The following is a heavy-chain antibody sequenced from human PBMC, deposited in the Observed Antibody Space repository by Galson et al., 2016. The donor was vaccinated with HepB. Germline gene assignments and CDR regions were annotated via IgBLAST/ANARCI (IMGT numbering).Heavy chain of an antibody. CDR1: GFSLTNAEMG. D-gene: IGHD3-10*01. J-gene: IGHJ4*02. V-gene: IGHV2-26*01. CDR2: IFSDDEK. CDR3: ARIGKMGFYGSGTYEGFDY. Sequence: PALVKPTQTLTLTCTVSGFSLTNAEMGVNWIRQPPGKALEWLAHIFSDDEKSYSTSPKNRLTISKDTSKSQVVLTMTNMDPVDTATYYCARIGKMGFYGSGTYEGFDYWGQGALVTVSS.